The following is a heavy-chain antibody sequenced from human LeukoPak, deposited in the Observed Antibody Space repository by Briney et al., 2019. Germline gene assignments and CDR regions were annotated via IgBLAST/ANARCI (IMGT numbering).Heavy chain of an antibody. J-gene: IGHJ5*02. D-gene: IGHD4-17*01. Sequence: NPGGSLRLSCAASGLSFSTYSMNWVRQAPGKGLEWVSSIPGTTNYIYYADSVKGRFTISRDNAKNSLYLQMNSLRAEDTAVYYCAKDRYYGDYGSCVGSWGQGTLVTVSS. CDR1: GLSFSTYS. CDR2: IPGTTNYI. V-gene: IGHV3-21*01. CDR3: AKDRYYGDYGSCVGS.